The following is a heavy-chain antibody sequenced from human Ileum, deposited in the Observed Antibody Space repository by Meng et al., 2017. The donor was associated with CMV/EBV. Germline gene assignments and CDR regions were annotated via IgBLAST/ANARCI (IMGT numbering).Heavy chain of an antibody. Sequence: GESLKISCAASGFTFSTYSMNWVRQAPGKGLEWVSSISPTGIYIYYTDSVKGRFTISRDNAANSLYLQMNSLRAEDTAVYYCARHDYGDSGMGFWGQGTLVTVSS. CDR1: GFTFSTYS. CDR2: ISPTGIYI. J-gene: IGHJ4*02. D-gene: IGHD4-17*01. V-gene: IGHV3-21*01. CDR3: ARHDYGDSGMGF.